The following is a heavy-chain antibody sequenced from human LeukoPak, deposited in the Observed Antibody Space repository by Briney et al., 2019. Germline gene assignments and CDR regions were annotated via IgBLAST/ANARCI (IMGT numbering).Heavy chain of an antibody. V-gene: IGHV3-30*02. Sequence: GGSLRLSCAASGFTFSNYGMHWVRQAPGKGLEWVAFIRYDGSHKFYADSVKGRFTISRDNSKNTLYLQMNSLRPEDTAVYYCAKDYYGSGRYYYYYYMDVWGKGTTVTVSS. D-gene: IGHD3-10*01. CDR3: AKDYYGSGRYYYYYYMDV. CDR2: IRYDGSHK. J-gene: IGHJ6*03. CDR1: GFTFSNYG.